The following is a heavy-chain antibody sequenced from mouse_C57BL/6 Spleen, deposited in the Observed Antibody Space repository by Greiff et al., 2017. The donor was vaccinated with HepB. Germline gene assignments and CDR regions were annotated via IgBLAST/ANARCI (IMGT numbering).Heavy chain of an antibody. D-gene: IGHD2-5*01. CDR1: GYTFTDYE. V-gene: IGHV1-15*01. CDR2: IDPETGGT. Sequence: QVQLQQSGAELVRPGASVTLSCKASGYTFTDYEMHWVKQTPVHGLEWIGAIDPETGGTAYNQKFKGKAILTADKSSSTAYMELRSLTSEDSAVYYCTRSHYSNSYWGQGTTLTVSS. CDR3: TRSHYSNSY. J-gene: IGHJ2*01.